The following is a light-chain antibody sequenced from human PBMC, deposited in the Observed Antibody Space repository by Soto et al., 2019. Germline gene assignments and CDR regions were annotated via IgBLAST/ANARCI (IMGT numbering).Light chain of an antibody. J-gene: IGKJ4*01. V-gene: IGKV1-39*01. CDR2: AAF. Sequence: DIQMTQSPSSLSASVGDRVTITCRASESISNFVNWYQQKPAQAPKLLIYAAFSLQSGVPSRFSGSGSGTDFTLTISSLQPEDFATYYCQQTYSIPRTCGGGTKVEIK. CDR1: ESISNF. CDR3: QQTYSIPRT.